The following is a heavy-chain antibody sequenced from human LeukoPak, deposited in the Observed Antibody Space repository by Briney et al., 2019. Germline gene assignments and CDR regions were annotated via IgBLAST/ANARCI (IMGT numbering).Heavy chain of an antibody. CDR2: ISGSGGST. CDR3: AKDDSSGYSYYFDY. J-gene: IGHJ4*02. D-gene: IGHD3-22*01. Sequence: GGSLRLSCAASGFTFNSYAMNWVRQAPGKGLEWVSTISGSGGSTYYADSVRGRFTISRDNSKNTLYLQMNSLRAEDTAVYYCAKDDSSGYSYYFDYWGQGTLVNVSS. V-gene: IGHV3-23*01. CDR1: GFTFNSYA.